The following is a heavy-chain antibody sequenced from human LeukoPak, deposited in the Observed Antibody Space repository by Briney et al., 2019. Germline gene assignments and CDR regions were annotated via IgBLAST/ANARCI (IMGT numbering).Heavy chain of an antibody. V-gene: IGHV4-59*01. D-gene: IGHD4-11*01. Sequence: SETLSLTCTVSDDSIDNYYWSWIRQSPGKGLEWIGYIYFSGSTNYNPSLKRRVTMSVVTSKNQFSLRLTSVTAADTATYYCARVGGSNFYNYGMDVWGQGTTVIVSS. CDR3: ARVGGSNFYNYGMDV. J-gene: IGHJ6*02. CDR1: DDSIDNYY. CDR2: IYFSGST.